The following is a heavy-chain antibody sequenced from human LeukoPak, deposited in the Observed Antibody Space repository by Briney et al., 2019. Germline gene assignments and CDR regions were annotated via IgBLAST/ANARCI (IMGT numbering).Heavy chain of an antibody. Sequence: SETLSLTCTVSGGSISSYYWSWIRQPPGKGLEWIGYIYYSGSTNCNPSLKSRVTISVDTSKNHFSLKLSSVTAADTAVYFCARHQVGATTWFDYWGQGTLVTVSS. CDR3: ARHQVGATTWFDY. CDR1: GGSISSYY. J-gene: IGHJ4*02. V-gene: IGHV4-59*08. D-gene: IGHD1-26*01. CDR2: IYYSGST.